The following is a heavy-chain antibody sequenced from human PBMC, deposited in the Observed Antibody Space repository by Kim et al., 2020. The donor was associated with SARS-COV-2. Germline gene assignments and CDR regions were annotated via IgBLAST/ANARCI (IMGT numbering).Heavy chain of an antibody. D-gene: IGHD3-10*01. CDR3: AKFSGSAGFDY. Sequence: GESLKISCKGSGYSFTSYWIAWVRQMPGKGLEWMGIIYPGDSDTRYSPSFQGQVTISLDKSISTAYLQWSSLKASDTAIYYCAKFSGSAGFDYWGQGTLVTVSS. CDR2: IYPGDSDT. V-gene: IGHV5-51*01. J-gene: IGHJ4*02. CDR1: GYSFTSYW.